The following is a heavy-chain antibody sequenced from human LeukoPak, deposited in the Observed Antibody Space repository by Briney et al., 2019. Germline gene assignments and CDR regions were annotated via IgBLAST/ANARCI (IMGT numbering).Heavy chain of an antibody. CDR2: INHSGST. D-gene: IGHD5-12*01. CDR3: AGLIVATTYFDY. CDR1: GGSFSGYY. Sequence: SETLSLTSAVYGGSFSGYYWSWIRQPPGKGLEWIGEINHSGSTNYNPSLKSRVTISVDTSKNQFSLKLSSVTAADTAVYYCAGLIVATTYFDYWGQGTLVTVSS. J-gene: IGHJ4*02. V-gene: IGHV4-34*01.